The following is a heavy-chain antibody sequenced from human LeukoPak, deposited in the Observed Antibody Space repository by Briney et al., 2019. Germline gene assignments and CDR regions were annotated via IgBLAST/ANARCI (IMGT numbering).Heavy chain of an antibody. CDR2: IYPSGTT. V-gene: IGHV4-38-2*02. CDR1: GYSISSGYY. D-gene: IGHD6-13*01. Sequence: SEPLSLTGTVSGYSISSGYYWGWIRQPPGKGLEWIGNIYPSGTTYYNPSLKTRVTISVDTSKNQFSLKLSSVTAADTAVYFCARAYSSSWYFNWFDPWGQGTLVTVSS. CDR3: ARAYSSSWYFNWFDP. J-gene: IGHJ5*02.